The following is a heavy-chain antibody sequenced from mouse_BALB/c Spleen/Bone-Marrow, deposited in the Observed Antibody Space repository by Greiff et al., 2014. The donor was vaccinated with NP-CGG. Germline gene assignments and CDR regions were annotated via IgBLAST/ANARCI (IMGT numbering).Heavy chain of an antibody. Sequence: VKLVESGPDLVAPSQSLSITCTASGFSLTSYGVHWVRQPPGKGLEWLVVIWSDGSTTYNSALKSRLSISKDNSKSQVFLKMNSLQTDDTAMYYCARHDNDGYYLAYWGQGTLVTVSA. CDR3: ARHDNDGYYLAY. CDR1: GFSLTSYG. D-gene: IGHD2-3*01. J-gene: IGHJ3*01. CDR2: IWSDGST. V-gene: IGHV2-6-2*01.